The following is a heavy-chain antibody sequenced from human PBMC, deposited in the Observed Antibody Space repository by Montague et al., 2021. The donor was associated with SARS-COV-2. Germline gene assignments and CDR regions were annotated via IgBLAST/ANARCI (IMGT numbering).Heavy chain of an antibody. V-gene: IGHV4-38-2*02. CDR1: GYFIGTGYY. CDR2: NYLHGNA. J-gene: IGHJ2*01. CDR3: ARGYGAHITIFEVVRKYWYFDS. Sequence: SETLSLTCSVSGYFIGTGYYWGWIRQSPGKGLEWIGSNYLHGNAYYNLSLQSRVSVSVDPPKNQFSLRLTSVTAADTAVYYCARGYGAHITIFEVVRKYWYFDSWGRGTLVTVSS. D-gene: IGHD2-15*01.